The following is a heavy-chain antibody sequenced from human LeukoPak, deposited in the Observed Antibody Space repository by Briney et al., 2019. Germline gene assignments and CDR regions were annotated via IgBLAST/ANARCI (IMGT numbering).Heavy chain of an antibody. V-gene: IGHV4-39*01. D-gene: IGHD5-18*01. J-gene: IGHJ4*02. CDR1: GGSISSSSYY. Sequence: PSETLSLTCTVSGGSISSSSYYWGWIRQPPGKGLEWIGSIYYSGSTYYNPSLKSRVTISVDTSKNQFSLKLSSVTAADTAVYYCAKQYSYGNFDYWGQGTLVTVSS. CDR3: AKQYSYGNFDY. CDR2: IYYSGST.